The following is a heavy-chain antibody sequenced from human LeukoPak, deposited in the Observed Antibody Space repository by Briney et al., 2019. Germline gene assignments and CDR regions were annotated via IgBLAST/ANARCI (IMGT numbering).Heavy chain of an antibody. Sequence: KTGGSLRLSCAASGFTFRSYSMNWVRQAPGKGLEWVSSISSSSSYIYYADSVKGRFTISRDNAKNSLYLQMNSLRAEDTAVYYCARARFGEFIGVYFDYWGQGTLVTVSS. CDR2: ISSSSSYI. D-gene: IGHD3-10*01. CDR1: GFTFRSYS. J-gene: IGHJ4*02. V-gene: IGHV3-21*01. CDR3: ARARFGEFIGVYFDY.